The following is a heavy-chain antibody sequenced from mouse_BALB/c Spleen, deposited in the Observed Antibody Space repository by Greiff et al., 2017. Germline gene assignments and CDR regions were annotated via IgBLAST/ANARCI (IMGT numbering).Heavy chain of an antibody. D-gene: IGHD1-1*01. V-gene: IGHV5-9-3*01. CDR3: ARPPSTGAMDY. J-gene: IGHJ4*01. CDR2: ISSGGSYT. CDR1: GFTFSSYA. Sequence: EVHLVESGGGLVKPGGSLKLSCAASGFTFSSYAMSWVRQTPEKRLEWVATISSGGSYTYYPDSVKGRFTISRDNAKNTLYLQMSSLRSEDTAMYYCARPPSTGAMDYWGQGTSVTVSS.